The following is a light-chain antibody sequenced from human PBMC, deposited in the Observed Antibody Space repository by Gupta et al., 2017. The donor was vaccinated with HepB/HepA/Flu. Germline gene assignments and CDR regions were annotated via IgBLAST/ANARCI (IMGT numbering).Light chain of an antibody. CDR2: RNN. Sequence: QSVLTQPPSASGTPGQRVTISCSGSSSNIGSKYVYWYQQLPGTAPKLLIYRNNQRPSAVPDRFSFSNSGTSDSLAITGRRSEDDAEYDCSACADSLSGNAVFGVGTKLTVL. CDR3: SACADSLSGNAV. J-gene: IGLJ3*02. V-gene: IGLV1-47*01. CDR1: SSNIGSKY.